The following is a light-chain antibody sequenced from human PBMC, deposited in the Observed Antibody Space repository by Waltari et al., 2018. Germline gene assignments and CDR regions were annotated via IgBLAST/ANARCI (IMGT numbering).Light chain of an antibody. CDR3: HQYYTTPQT. J-gene: IGKJ2*01. CDR2: LAS. Sequence: IVLTQSPDSLAVSLGERATISCKASQSLLFCPNNKNILAGYQQRPGQPPKLLIYLASTRESGVPERFSGSGSATDFTLTISSLQAEDVAVYYCHQYYTTPQTFGQGTKVGIK. V-gene: IGKV4-1*01. CDR1: QSLLFCPNNKNI.